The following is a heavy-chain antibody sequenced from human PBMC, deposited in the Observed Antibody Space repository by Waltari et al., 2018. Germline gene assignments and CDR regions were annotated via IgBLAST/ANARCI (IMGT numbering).Heavy chain of an antibody. CDR3: ARGGGNSVLQFDP. D-gene: IGHD2-21*02. CDR1: GYTFTGYY. Sequence: QVQLVQSGAEVKKPGASVKVSCKASGYTFTGYYMHWVRQATGQGLEWMGWMNPNSGNTGYAQKFQGRVTITRNTSISTAYMELSSLRSEDTAVYYCARGGGNSVLQFDPWGQGTLVTVSS. J-gene: IGHJ5*02. V-gene: IGHV1-8*03. CDR2: MNPNSGNT.